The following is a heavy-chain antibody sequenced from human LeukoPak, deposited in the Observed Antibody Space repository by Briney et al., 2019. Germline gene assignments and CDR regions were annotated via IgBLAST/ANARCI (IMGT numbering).Heavy chain of an antibody. D-gene: IGHD1-1*01. J-gene: IGHJ5*02. CDR2: IRYDGSNK. CDR3: ARALTYNWNDAVDP. CDR1: GFTFSSYG. Sequence: GGSLRLSCAASGFTFSSYGMHWVRQAPGKGLEWVAFIRYDGSNKYYADSVKGRFTISRDNSKNTLYLQMNSLTSNDTAVYYCARALTYNWNDAVDPWGQGTLVTVSS. V-gene: IGHV3-30*02.